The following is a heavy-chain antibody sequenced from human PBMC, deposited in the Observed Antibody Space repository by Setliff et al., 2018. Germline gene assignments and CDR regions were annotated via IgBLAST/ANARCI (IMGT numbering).Heavy chain of an antibody. CDR2: IIPSTGNT. Sequence: ASVKVSCKASGYTFTSYYMHWVRQAPGQGLEWMTMIIPSTGNTNYAQKFQGGVTMTADTSTNTANMELRSLRSDDTAVYYCARGYYDSRSSTDYRYYMDVWGKGTTVTVSS. D-gene: IGHD3-22*01. CDR3: ARGYYDSRSSTDYRYYMDV. J-gene: IGHJ6*03. CDR1: GYTFTSYY. V-gene: IGHV1-46*01.